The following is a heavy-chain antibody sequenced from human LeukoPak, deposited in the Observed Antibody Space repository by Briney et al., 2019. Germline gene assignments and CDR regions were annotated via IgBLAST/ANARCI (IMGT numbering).Heavy chain of an antibody. Sequence: PSETLSLTCTVSGGSISSSSYYWGWIRQPPGKGLEWIGSIYYSGSTYYNPSLKSRVTISVDTSKNQFSLKLSSVTAADTAVYYCARADGTGGLYDYWGQGTLVTVSS. J-gene: IGHJ4*02. D-gene: IGHD3/OR15-3a*01. CDR3: ARADGTGGLYDY. CDR2: IYYSGST. CDR1: GGSISSSSYY. V-gene: IGHV4-39*07.